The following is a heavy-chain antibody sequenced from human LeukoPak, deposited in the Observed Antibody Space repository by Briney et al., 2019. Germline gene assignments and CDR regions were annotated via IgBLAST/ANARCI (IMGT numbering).Heavy chain of an antibody. D-gene: IGHD2/OR15-2a*01. CDR1: GYTLTELS. J-gene: IGHJ3*02. CDR2: FDPEDGET. CDR3: ATEFVTPGAFDI. Sequence: ASVKVSCKVSGYTLTELSMHWVRQAPGKGLEWKGGFDPEDGETIYAQKLQGRVTMTEDTSTDTAYMELSSLRSEDTAVYYCATEFVTPGAFDIWGQGTMVTVSS. V-gene: IGHV1-24*01.